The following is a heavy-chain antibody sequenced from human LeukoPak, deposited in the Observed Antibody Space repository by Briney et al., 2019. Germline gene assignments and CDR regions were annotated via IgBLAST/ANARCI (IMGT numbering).Heavy chain of an antibody. CDR3: ARDRSGYSSSWSMLYYYYGMDV. D-gene: IGHD6-13*01. CDR2: ISAYNGNT. CDR1: GYTFTSYG. V-gene: IGHV1-18*01. J-gene: IGHJ6*02. Sequence: ASVKVSCKASGYTFTSYGISWVRQAPGQGLEWVGWISAYNGNTNYAQKLQGRVTMTTDTSTSTAYMELRSLRSDDTAVYYCARDRSGYSSSWSMLYYYYGMDVWGQGTTVTVSS.